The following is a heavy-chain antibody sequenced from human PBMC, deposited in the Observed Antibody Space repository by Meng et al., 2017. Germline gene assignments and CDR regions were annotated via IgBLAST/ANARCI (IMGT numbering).Heavy chain of an antibody. CDR3: VFQPVAGTGYDY. J-gene: IGHJ4*02. D-gene: IGHD6-19*01. V-gene: IGHV3-53*01. CDR1: GFTVSSNY. Sequence: EVLLVASGGGLIQPGGSLRLSCAASGFTVSSNYMSWVRQAPGKGLEWVSVIYSCGSTYYADSVKGRFTISRDNSKNTLYLQMNSLRAEDTAVYYCVFQPVAGTGYDYWGQGTLVTVSS. CDR2: IYSCGST.